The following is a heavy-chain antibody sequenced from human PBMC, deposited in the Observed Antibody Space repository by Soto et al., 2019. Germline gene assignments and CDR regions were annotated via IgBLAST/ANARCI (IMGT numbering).Heavy chain of an antibody. J-gene: IGHJ5*02. D-gene: IGHD6-13*01. Sequence: GGSLRLSCAASGFTVSINYMSWVRQAPGKGLEWVSVIYSGGSTYYADSVKGRFTISRDNSKNTLYLQMNSLRAEDTAVYYCARGMAAAGNWFDPWGQGTLVTVS. CDR3: ARGMAAAGNWFDP. V-gene: IGHV3-53*01. CDR2: IYSGGST. CDR1: GFTVSINY.